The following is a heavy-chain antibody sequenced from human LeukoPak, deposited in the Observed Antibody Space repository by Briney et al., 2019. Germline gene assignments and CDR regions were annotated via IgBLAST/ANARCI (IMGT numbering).Heavy chain of an antibody. V-gene: IGHV4-30-4*01. J-gene: IGHJ3*02. CDR1: GGSISSGDYY. Sequence: KPSETLSLTCTVSGGSISSGDYYWSWIRQPPGKGLEWIGYIYYSGSTYYNPSLKSRVTISVDTSKNQFSLKLSSVTAADTAVYYCAREGLFGTTASAFDIWGQGTMVTVSS. CDR2: IYYSGST. CDR3: AREGLFGTTASAFDI. D-gene: IGHD4-17*01.